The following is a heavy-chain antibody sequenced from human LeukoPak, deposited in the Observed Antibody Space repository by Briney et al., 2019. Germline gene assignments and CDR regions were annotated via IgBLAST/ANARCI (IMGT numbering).Heavy chain of an antibody. V-gene: IGHV4-34*01. CDR2: INHSGST. Sequence: SETLSLTCAVYGGSFSGYYWSWIRQPPGKGLEWIGEINHSGSTNYNPSLKSRVTISVDTSKNQFSLKLSSVTAADTAVYYCAREQYSSRYYYMDVWGKGTTVTVSS. J-gene: IGHJ6*03. D-gene: IGHD6-6*01. CDR3: AREQYSSRYYYMDV. CDR1: GGSFSGYY.